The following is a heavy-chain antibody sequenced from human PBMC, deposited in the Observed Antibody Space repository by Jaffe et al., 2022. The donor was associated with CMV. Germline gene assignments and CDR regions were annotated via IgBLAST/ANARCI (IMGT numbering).Heavy chain of an antibody. CDR3: AKDIYREQWLESLVDY. V-gene: IGHV3-43*01. CDR1: GFTFDDYT. D-gene: IGHD6-19*01. J-gene: IGHJ4*02. CDR2: ISWDGGST. Sequence: EVQLVESGGVVVQPGGSLRLSCAASGFTFDDYTMHWVRQAPGKGLEWVSLISWDGGSTYYADSVKGRFTISRDNSKNSLYLQMNSLRTEDTALYYCAKDIYREQWLESLVDYWGQGTLVTVSS.